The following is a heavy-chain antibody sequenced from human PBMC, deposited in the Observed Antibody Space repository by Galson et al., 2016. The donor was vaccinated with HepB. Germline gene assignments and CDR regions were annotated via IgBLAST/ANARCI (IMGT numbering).Heavy chain of an antibody. D-gene: IGHD3-22*01. V-gene: IGHV3-7*01. CDR3: ARDYYRSADY. CDR2: INQDGNEK. J-gene: IGHJ4*02. CDR1: GFTFSRSW. Sequence: SLRLSCAVSGFTFSRSWMTWVRQTPGTGLEWVANINQDGNEKYYVDSVKGRFTISRDNAKNSLYLQMNTLRAEDTAVYYCARDYYRSADYWGQGTLVTVSS.